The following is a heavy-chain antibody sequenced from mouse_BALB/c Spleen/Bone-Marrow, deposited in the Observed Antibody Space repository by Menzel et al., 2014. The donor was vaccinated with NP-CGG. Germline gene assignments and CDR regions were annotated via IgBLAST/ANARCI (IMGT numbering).Heavy chain of an antibody. CDR1: GYTFTSYV. CDR2: INPYNDGT. D-gene: IGHD2-10*02. V-gene: IGHV1-14*01. J-gene: IGHJ4*01. Sequence: VQLQQSGPELVKPGASVKMSCKASGYTFTSYVMHWVKQKPGQGLEWIGYINPYNDGTKYNEKFKGKATLTSDKSSTAYMELSSLTSEDSAVYYCARGGYGNVYYAMDYWGQGTSVTVSS. CDR3: ARGGYGNVYYAMDY.